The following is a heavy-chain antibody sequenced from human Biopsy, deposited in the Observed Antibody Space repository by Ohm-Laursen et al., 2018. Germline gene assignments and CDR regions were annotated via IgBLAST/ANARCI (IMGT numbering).Heavy chain of an antibody. V-gene: IGHV4-34*01. Sequence: GTLSLTCAVYGESFSGYYWTWIRQAPGKGLEWIGSMYYGETTSYNPSLRSRVTFSVDTSKNQFSLKLSSVTAADTAVYYCARGTNYYGSGRNRHWFDPWGQGTQVTVSS. CDR2: MYYGETT. J-gene: IGHJ5*02. D-gene: IGHD3-10*01. CDR1: GESFSGYY. CDR3: ARGTNYYGSGRNRHWFDP.